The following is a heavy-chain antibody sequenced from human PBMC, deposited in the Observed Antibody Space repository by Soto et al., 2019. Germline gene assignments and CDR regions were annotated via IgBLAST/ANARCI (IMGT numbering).Heavy chain of an antibody. CDR1: GYTLTELS. V-gene: IGHV1-24*01. CDR3: ATRVHGDYPGKYYYAMDV. Sequence: ASVKVSCKVSGYTLTELSMHWVRQAPGKGLEWMGGFDPEDGETIYAQKFQGRVTMTEDTSTDTAYMELSSLRSEDTAVYYCATRVHGDYPGKYYYAMDVWGRGTTVTVSS. D-gene: IGHD2-21*01. CDR2: FDPEDGET. J-gene: IGHJ6*02.